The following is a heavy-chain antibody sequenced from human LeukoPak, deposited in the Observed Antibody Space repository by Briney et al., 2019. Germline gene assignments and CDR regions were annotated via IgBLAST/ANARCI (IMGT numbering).Heavy chain of an antibody. V-gene: IGHV3-30*02. D-gene: IGHD3-10*01. Sequence: PGGSLRLSCEASGFTFENYGMHWVRQAPGKGLEWVAFVRYDETDKYYADSVKGRFTISRDNSKNTLYLQMNSLRAEDTAVYYCARAGVIPLDYWGQGTLVTVSS. CDR1: GFTFENYG. CDR2: VRYDETDK. J-gene: IGHJ4*02. CDR3: ARAGVIPLDY.